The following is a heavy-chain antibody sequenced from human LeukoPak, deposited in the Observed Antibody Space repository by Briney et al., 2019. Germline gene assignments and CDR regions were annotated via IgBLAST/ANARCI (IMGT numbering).Heavy chain of an antibody. CDR1: GYSFTTYW. J-gene: IGHJ4*02. CDR2: IYPADSDA. Sequence: GESLKISCKGSGYSFTTYWIGWVRQMPGKGLEWMGVIYPADSDATYSPSFQGQVTISADNSINTAYLQWSSLKASDTAMYYCVRGADYYDTSGQVDYWGQGTLVTVVS. V-gene: IGHV5-51*01. CDR3: VRGADYYDTSGQVDY. D-gene: IGHD3-22*01.